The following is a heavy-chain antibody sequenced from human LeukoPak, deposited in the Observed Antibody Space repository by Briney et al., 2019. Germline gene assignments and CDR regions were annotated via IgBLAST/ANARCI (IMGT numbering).Heavy chain of an antibody. CDR2: ISGYNGNT. V-gene: IGHV1-18*01. D-gene: IGHD6-13*01. Sequence: ASVKVSCRASAYTFTNYYISWVRQAPGQGLEWMGWISGYNGNTKNAQKFQGRVTMTTDRSTRTAYMELRSLTSDDTAVYYCARAQQLVYCFGPWGQGTLVTVSS. CDR1: AYTFTNYY. J-gene: IGHJ5*02. CDR3: ARAQQLVYCFGP.